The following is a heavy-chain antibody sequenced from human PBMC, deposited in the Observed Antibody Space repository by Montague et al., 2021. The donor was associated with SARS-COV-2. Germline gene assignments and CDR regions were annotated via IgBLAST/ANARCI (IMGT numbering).Heavy chain of an antibody. V-gene: IGHV6-1*01. CDR2: TYYRTKWYN. J-gene: IGHJ6*04. Sequence: CAISGDSVANNRPAFNWTRDSTSITFEWRIRTYYRTKWYNDYAVAVKSRITINPDTSKNQFSLQLNSVTPEDTAVYYCARGDEEQWLVHYYYYGIDVWGKGTTVNDSS. D-gene: IGHD6-19*01. CDR3: ARGDEEQWLVHYYYYGIDV. CDR1: GDSVANNRPA.